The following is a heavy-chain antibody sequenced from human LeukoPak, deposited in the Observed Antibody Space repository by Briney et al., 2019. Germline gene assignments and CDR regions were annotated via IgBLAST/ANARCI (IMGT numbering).Heavy chain of an antibody. CDR3: ARDRVKAAAGNDAFDI. J-gene: IGHJ3*02. D-gene: IGHD6-13*01. V-gene: IGHV1-69*04. Sequence: SVKVSRKASGGAFSSYAISWVRQAPGQGLEWMGRIIPILGIANYAQKFQGRVTITADKSTSTAYMELSSLRSEDTAVYYCARDRVKAAAGNDAFDIWGQGTMVTVSS. CDR2: IIPILGIA. CDR1: GGAFSSYA.